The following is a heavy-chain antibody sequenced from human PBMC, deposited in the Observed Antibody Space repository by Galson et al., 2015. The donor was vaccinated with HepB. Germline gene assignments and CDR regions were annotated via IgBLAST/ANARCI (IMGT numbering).Heavy chain of an antibody. CDR1: GYSFTSYW. CDR2: IYPGDSDT. J-gene: IGHJ4*02. V-gene: IGHV5-51*01. D-gene: IGHD4-17*01. CDR3: ARSRNGDPRGLGFDY. Sequence: QSGAEVKKPGESLKISCKGSGYSFTSYWIGWVRQMPGKGLEWMGIIYPGDSDTRYSPSFQGHVTISADKSISTAYLQWSSLKASDTAMYYCARSRNGDPRGLGFDYWGQGTLVTVSS.